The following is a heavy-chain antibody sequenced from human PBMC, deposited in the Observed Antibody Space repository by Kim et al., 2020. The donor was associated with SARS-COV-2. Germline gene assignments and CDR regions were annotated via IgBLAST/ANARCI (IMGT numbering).Heavy chain of an antibody. CDR3: ARGPRGYSYVPGYS. D-gene: IGHD5-18*01. V-gene: IGHV3-21*01. J-gene: IGHJ4*02. Sequence: ADSVKGRFTISRDNAKNSLYLQMNSLRADDTAVYYCARGPRGYSYVPGYSWGQGTLVTVSS.